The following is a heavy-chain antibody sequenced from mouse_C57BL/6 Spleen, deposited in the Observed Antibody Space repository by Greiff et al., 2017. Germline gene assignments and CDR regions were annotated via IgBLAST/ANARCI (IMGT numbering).Heavy chain of an antibody. J-gene: IGHJ2*01. CDR3: AREYYYGSSHFDY. Sequence: EVQLVESGGDLVKPGGSLKLSCAASGFTFSSYGMSWVRQTPDKRLEWVATISSGGSYTYYPHSVKGRFTISRDNAKNTLYLQMSSLKSEDTAMYYCAREYYYGSSHFDYWGQGTTLTVSS. V-gene: IGHV5-6*01. CDR1: GFTFSSYG. CDR2: ISSGGSYT. D-gene: IGHD1-1*01.